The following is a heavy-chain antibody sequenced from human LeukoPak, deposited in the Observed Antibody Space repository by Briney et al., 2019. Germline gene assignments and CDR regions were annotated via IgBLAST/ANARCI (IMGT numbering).Heavy chain of an antibody. V-gene: IGHV3-53*01. CDR3: ARDLGYTHGSGY. D-gene: IGHD3-10*01. CDR2: IYGGGAT. J-gene: IGHJ4*02. Sequence: GGSLRLSCAASGFNVNNNYMSWVRQAPGKGLEWVSIIYGGGATYYADSVKGRFSISRDNSNNTLYLQMNSLRAEDTAVYYCARDLGYTHGSGYWGQGTLVTVSS. CDR1: GFNVNNNY.